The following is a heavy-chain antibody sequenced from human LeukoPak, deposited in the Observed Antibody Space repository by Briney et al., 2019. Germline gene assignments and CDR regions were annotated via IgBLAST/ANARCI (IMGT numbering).Heavy chain of an antibody. D-gene: IGHD3-22*01. CDR1: GGFISSYY. Sequence: PSETLSLTCTVSGGFISSYYWSWIRQPPGKGLEWIGEINHSGSTNYNPSLKSRVTISVDTSKNQFSLKLSSVTAADTAVYYCALMYDSSGQNPFDYWGQGTLVTVSS. CDR2: INHSGST. V-gene: IGHV4-34*01. J-gene: IGHJ4*02. CDR3: ALMYDSSGQNPFDY.